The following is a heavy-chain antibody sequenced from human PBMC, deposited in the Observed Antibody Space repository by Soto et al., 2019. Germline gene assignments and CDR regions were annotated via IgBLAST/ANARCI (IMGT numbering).Heavy chain of an antibody. D-gene: IGHD5-12*01. V-gene: IGHV1-69*01. CDR2: GTPKLATA. CDR1: GGTFSNYA. J-gene: IGHJ3*02. Sequence: SVKGSCKASGGTFSNYAINWVRQAPGLGVEWMGQGTPKLATAKHAQKFQGRVTITADESASTAYKYVSSLRSEDTAGYFCARRRDGYNSAFDIWGQGTLVTVSS. CDR3: ARRRDGYNSAFDI.